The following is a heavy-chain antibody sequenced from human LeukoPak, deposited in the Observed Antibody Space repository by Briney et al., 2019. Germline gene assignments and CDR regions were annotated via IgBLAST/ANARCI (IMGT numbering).Heavy chain of an antibody. Sequence: GGSLRLSCAASGFTFSSYWMNWVRQAPGKGLEWVSYISSSSGTLYYADSVRGRFTISRDNAKSSLYLQMNSLRDEDTAVYYCARGAYEFDYWGQGTLVTVSS. D-gene: IGHD2-21*01. CDR1: GFTFSSYW. V-gene: IGHV3-48*02. CDR2: ISSSSGTL. CDR3: ARGAYEFDY. J-gene: IGHJ4*02.